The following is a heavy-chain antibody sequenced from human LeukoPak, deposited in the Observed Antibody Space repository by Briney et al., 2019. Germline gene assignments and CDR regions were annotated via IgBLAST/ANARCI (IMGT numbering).Heavy chain of an antibody. Sequence: SETLSLTCTVSGGSISSYYWSWIRQPPGKGLEWFGYIYYSGSTNYNPSLKSRVTISVDTSKNQFSLKLSSVTAADTAVYYCASIPSSGYRKRYYFDYWGQGTLVTVSS. D-gene: IGHD3-22*01. CDR2: IYYSGST. CDR3: ASIPSSGYRKRYYFDY. CDR1: GGSISSYY. V-gene: IGHV4-59*01. J-gene: IGHJ4*02.